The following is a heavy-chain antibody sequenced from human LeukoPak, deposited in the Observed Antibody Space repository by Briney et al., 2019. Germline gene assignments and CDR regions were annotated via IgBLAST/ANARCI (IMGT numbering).Heavy chain of an antibody. D-gene: IGHD3-22*01. V-gene: IGHV4-59*01. Sequence: SETLSLTCAVYGGSFSGYYWSWIRQPPGKGLEWIGYIYYSGSTNYNPSLKSRVTISVDTSKNQFSLKLSSVTAADTAVYYCARGIVVVPYYYYYYGMDVWGQGTTVTVSS. CDR2: IYYSGST. CDR1: GGSFSGYY. J-gene: IGHJ6*02. CDR3: ARGIVVVPYYYYYYGMDV.